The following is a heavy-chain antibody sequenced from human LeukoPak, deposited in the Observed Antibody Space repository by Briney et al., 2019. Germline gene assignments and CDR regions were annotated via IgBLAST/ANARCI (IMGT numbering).Heavy chain of an antibody. J-gene: IGHJ4*02. CDR1: GGSVSSSSYY. CDR2: IYYSGST. V-gene: IGHV4-39*01. CDR3: ASGYCSSINRHAVDY. D-gene: IGHD2-2*03. Sequence: SETLSLTCTVSGGSVSSSSYYWGWIRQPPGKGLEWIGNIYYSGSTYYNPSLKSRVTISVDTSKNQFSLKLSSVTAADTAVYYCASGYCSSINRHAVDYWGQGTLVTVSS.